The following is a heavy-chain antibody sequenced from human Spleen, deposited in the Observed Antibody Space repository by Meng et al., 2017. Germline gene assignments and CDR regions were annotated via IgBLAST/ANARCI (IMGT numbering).Heavy chain of an antibody. J-gene: IGHJ5*02. Sequence: QVQLQESGPRLVKPSQTLSLTCTVSGGSISSGGYYWSWIRQHPGKGLEWIGYIYYSESTYYTPSLQSRVTISVDTSKNQFSLRLSSVTAADTAVYYCARDGSGYGRFDPWGQGTLVTVSS. CDR1: GGSISSGGYY. D-gene: IGHD3-22*01. CDR3: ARDGSGYGRFDP. V-gene: IGHV4-31*03. CDR2: IYYSEST.